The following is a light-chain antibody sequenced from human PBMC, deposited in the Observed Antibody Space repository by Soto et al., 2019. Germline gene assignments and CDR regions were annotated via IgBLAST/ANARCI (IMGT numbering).Light chain of an antibody. V-gene: IGKV3-20*01. Sequence: EIVLTQSPGTLSLSPGERATLSCRASQRVGSSYLAWYQQKPGQAPRLLIYGASSRATGIPDRFSGSGSGTEFTLTISRLEPEDFAVYYCQQYGSSLTWTFGQGTKVEIK. J-gene: IGKJ1*01. CDR2: GAS. CDR1: QRVGSSY. CDR3: QQYGSSLTWT.